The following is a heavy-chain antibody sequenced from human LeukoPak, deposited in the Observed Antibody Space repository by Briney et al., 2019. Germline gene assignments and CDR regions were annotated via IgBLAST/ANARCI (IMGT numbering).Heavy chain of an antibody. V-gene: IGHV4-31*03. CDR2: IYYSGST. CDR3: ARRYGDFDAFDI. Sequence: SETLSLTCTVSGGSISSGGYYWSWIRQHPGKGLEWIGYIYYSGSTYYNPSLKSRVTISVDTSKTQFSLKLSSVTAADTAVYYCARRYGDFDAFDIWGQGTMVTVSS. J-gene: IGHJ3*02. CDR1: GGSISSGGYY. D-gene: IGHD4-17*01.